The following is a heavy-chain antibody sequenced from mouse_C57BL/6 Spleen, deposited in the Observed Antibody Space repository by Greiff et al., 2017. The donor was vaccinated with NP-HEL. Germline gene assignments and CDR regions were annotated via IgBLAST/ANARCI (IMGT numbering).Heavy chain of an antibody. CDR2: ISGGGGNT. D-gene: IGHD2-4*01. Sequence: EVHLVESGGGLVKPGGSLKLSCAASGFTFSSYTMSWVRQTPEKRLEWVATISGGGGNTYYPDSVKGRFTISRDNAKNTLYLQMSSLRSEDTALYYCARHGGLRWYFDVWGTGTTVTVSS. V-gene: IGHV5-9*01. J-gene: IGHJ1*03. CDR3: ARHGGLRWYFDV. CDR1: GFTFSSYT.